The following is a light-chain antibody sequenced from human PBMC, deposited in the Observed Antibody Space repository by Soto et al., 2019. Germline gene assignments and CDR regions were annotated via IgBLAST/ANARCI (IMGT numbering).Light chain of an antibody. CDR3: TSYTRYTALV. CDR2: EVT. J-gene: IGLJ1*01. CDR1: SSDIGTYNY. V-gene: IGLV2-14*01. Sequence: QSVLTQPASVSGSPGQSITISCSGTSSDIGTYNYVSWYQQHPGKAPKLIIYEVTNRSSGVSDRFSGSKSGTTASLTISGLQPEDEADYHCTSYTRYTALVFGTGTKLTVL.